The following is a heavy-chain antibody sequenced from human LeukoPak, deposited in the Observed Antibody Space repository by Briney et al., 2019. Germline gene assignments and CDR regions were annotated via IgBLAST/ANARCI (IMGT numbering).Heavy chain of an antibody. V-gene: IGHV4-39*07. CDR1: GGSISSSSYY. CDR3: ARGRSGYCIY. CDR2: INHSGST. D-gene: IGHD3-3*01. Sequence: PSETLSLTCTVSGGSISSSSYYWGWIRQPPGKGLEWIGEINHSGSTNYNPSLKSRVTISVDTSKNQFSLKLSSVTAADTAVYYCARGRSGYCIYWDQGTLVTVSS. J-gene: IGHJ4*02.